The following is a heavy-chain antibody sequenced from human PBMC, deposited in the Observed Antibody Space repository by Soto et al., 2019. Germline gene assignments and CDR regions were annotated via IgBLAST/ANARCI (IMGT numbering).Heavy chain of an antibody. D-gene: IGHD3-22*01. Sequence: PSETLSLTCTVSGGSISPYYWSWIRQPPGKGLEWIAYIFHSGSTKYNPSLKSRVTISVDTSNNQFSLRLRSVTAADTAVYFCARGHPIYDSSGYSETYFDSWGQGTLVTVSS. CDR3: ARGHPIYDSSGYSETYFDS. CDR2: IFHSGST. CDR1: GGSISPYY. J-gene: IGHJ4*02. V-gene: IGHV4-59*01.